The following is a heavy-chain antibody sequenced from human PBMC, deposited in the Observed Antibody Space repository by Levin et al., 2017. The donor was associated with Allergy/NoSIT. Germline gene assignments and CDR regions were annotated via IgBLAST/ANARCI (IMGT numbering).Heavy chain of an antibody. CDR1: GGSVSSGSYY. D-gene: IGHD5-12*01. V-gene: IGHV4-61*01. Sequence: NASETLSLTCTVSGGSVSSGSYYWSWIRQPPGKGLEWIGYIYYSGSTNYNPSLKSRVTISVDTSKNQFSLKLSSVTAADTAVYYCAGWGGYSGYDEIFDYWGQGTLVTVSS. CDR2: IYYSGST. J-gene: IGHJ4*02. CDR3: AGWGGYSGYDEIFDY.